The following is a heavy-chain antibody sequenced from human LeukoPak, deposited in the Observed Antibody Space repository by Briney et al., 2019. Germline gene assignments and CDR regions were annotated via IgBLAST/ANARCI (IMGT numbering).Heavy chain of an antibody. V-gene: IGHV4-59*01. CDR2: IYYSGST. CDR1: GGSISSYY. D-gene: IGHD2-15*01. Sequence: SETLCLTRTVSGGSISSYYWSWIRQPPGKGLEWIGYIYYSGSTNYNPSLKSRVTISVDTSKNQFSLKLSSVTAADTAVYYCARDAGMLLPPYYYYYMDVWGKGTTVTVSS. CDR3: ARDAGMLLPPYYYYYMDV. J-gene: IGHJ6*03.